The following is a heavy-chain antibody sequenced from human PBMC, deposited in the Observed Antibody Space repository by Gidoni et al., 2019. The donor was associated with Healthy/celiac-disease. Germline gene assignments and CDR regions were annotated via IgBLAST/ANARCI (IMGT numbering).Heavy chain of an antibody. J-gene: IGHJ4*02. CDR1: GCSISSGDYY. D-gene: IGHD2-15*01. CDR3: ARGNSCSGGSCYDCDY. Sequence: VHLHESGPGLVQPSQTLSPTCPVSGCSISSGDYYWTWIRQPPGKGLEWIGYISDSGSTYYNPSLKSRVTILGDTSKNQVSLKLSSGTAADTAIYYCARGNSCSGGSCYDCDYWGQGTLVTVSA. V-gene: IGHV4-30-4*01. CDR2: ISDSGST.